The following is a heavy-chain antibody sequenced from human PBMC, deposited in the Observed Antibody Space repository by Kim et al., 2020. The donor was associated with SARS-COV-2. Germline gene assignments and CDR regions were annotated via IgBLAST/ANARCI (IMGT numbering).Heavy chain of an antibody. D-gene: IGHD3-3*01. CDR3: ASAPLGAYYDFWSGLFWFDP. J-gene: IGHJ5*02. Sequence: ASVKVSCKASGYTFTSYAMNWVRQAPGQGLEWMGWINTNTGNPTYAQGFTGRFVFSLDPSVSTAYLQISSLKAEDTAVYYCASAPLGAYYDFWSGLFWFDPWGQGTLVTVSS. V-gene: IGHV7-4-1*02. CDR1: GYTFTSYA. CDR2: INTNTGNP.